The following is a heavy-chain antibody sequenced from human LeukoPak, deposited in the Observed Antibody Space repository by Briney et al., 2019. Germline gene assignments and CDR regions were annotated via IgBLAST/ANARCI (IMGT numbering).Heavy chain of an antibody. V-gene: IGHV1-2*02. J-gene: IGHJ4*02. CDR2: INPNSGGT. CDR1: GDTFTGYY. D-gene: IGHD5-18*01. Sequence: ASVKVSCTASGDTFTGYYMHWVRQAPGQGLEWMGWINPNSGGTNYAQKFQGRVTMTRDTSISTAYMELSRLRSDDTAVYYCASRYSYGYDFDYWGQGTLVTVSS. CDR3: ASRYSYGYDFDY.